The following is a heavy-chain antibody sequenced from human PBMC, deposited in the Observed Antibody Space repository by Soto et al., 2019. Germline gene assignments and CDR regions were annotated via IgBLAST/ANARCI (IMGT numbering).Heavy chain of an antibody. V-gene: IGHV3-11*06. Sequence: PGGSLRLSCAASGFTFSDYYMSWIRQAPGKGLEWVSYISSSSSYTNYADSVKGRFTISRDNAKNSLYLQMNSLRAEDTAVYYCARDQHCSGGSCYSNLFDYWGQGTLVTVSS. J-gene: IGHJ4*02. CDR1: GFTFSDYY. D-gene: IGHD2-15*01. CDR3: ARDQHCSGGSCYSNLFDY. CDR2: ISSSSSYT.